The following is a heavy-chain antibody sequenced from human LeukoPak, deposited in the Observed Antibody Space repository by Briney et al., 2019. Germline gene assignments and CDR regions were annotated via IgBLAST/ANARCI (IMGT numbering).Heavy chain of an antibody. CDR2: INPSVGST. J-gene: IGHJ4*02. CDR3: ARVGGNYPIN. D-gene: IGHD1-26*01. CDR1: GYTFTSNY. Sequence: GASVTVSCKASGYTFTSNYMLWVRQAPGQGLEWMGIINPSVGSTTHAQKFQGRVTMTRDTSTSTVYMELSSLSSEDTAVYYCARVGGNYPINWGQGSLVTVSA. V-gene: IGHV1-46*01.